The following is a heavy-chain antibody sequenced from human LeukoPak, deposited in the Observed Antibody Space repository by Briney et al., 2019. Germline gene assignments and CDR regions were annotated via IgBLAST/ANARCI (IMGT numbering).Heavy chain of an antibody. CDR1: GGSISNSRYY. CDR3: AILNTEGWYFDY. CDR2: IYYSGAT. Sequence: SETLSLTCSVSGGSISNSRYYWGWLRQPPGKGLEWIGSIYYSGATNSNPSLKSRLTISVDTSKNQFSLKLGSVTAADAAVYYCAILNTEGWYFDYWGQGTLVTVSS. V-gene: IGHV4-39*01. D-gene: IGHD6-19*01. J-gene: IGHJ4*02.